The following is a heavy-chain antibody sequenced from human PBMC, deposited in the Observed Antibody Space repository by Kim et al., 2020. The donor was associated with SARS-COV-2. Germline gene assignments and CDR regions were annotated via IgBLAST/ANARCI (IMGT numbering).Heavy chain of an antibody. V-gene: IGHV3-30*04. CDR2: ISYDGSNK. D-gene: IGHD4-17*01. J-gene: IGHJ4*02. CDR3: ARGYGDYDNTFSFDY. CDR1: GFTFSSYA. Sequence: GGSLRLSCAASGFTFSSYAMHWVRQAPGKGLEWVAVISYDGSNKYYADSVKGRFTISRDNSKNTLYLQMNSLRAEDTAVYYCARGYGDYDNTFSFDYWGQGTLVTVSS.